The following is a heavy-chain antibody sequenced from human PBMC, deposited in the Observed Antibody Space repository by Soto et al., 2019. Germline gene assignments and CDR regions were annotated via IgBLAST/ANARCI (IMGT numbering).Heavy chain of an antibody. V-gene: IGHV4-4*02. D-gene: IGHD2-15*01. J-gene: IGHJ6*02. CDR3: GCRVEDISYDYYGMDV. Sequence: PSETLSFTCAVSGGSVRSNNWWFWVRQPPGKGLEWIGEIHHRESTNLNPSLKSRVTISVDRSKNEFSLKVKSVTAADTAVYYCGCRVEDISYDYYGMDVWGQGTTVTVSS. CDR2: IHHREST. CDR1: GGSVRSNNW.